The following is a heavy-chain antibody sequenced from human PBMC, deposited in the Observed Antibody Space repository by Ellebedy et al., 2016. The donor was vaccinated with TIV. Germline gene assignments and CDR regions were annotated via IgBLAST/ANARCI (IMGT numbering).Heavy chain of an antibody. V-gene: IGHV3-23*01. CDR1: GFTFSSYA. J-gene: IGHJ4*02. CDR3: AKALPRGYSYGYIDY. D-gene: IGHD5-18*01. Sequence: GGSLRLXXAASGFTFSSYAMSWVRQAPGKGLEWVSAISGSGGSTYYADSVKGRFTISRDNSKNTLYLQMNSLRAEDTAVYYCAKALPRGYSYGYIDYWGQGTLVTVSS. CDR2: ISGSGGST.